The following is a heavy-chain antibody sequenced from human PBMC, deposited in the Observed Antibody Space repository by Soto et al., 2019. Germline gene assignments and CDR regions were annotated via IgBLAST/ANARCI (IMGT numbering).Heavy chain of an antibody. D-gene: IGHD6-13*01. CDR3: ATSYGNAWYTY. CDR1: GGSISSGGYS. CDR2: IYHSGST. Sequence: SETLSLTCAVSGGSISSGGYSWSWIRQPPGKGLEWIGYIYHSGSTYYNPSLKSRVTISVDRSKNQFSLKLTSVTAADTAVYYCATSYGNAWYTYWGQGTQVTVSS. V-gene: IGHV4-30-2*01. J-gene: IGHJ4*02.